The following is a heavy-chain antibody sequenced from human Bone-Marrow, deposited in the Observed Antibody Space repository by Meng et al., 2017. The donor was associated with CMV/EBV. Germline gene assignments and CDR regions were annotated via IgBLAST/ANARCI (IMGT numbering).Heavy chain of an antibody. J-gene: IGHJ5*02. CDR2: ISTSGDST. CDR3: AIGTSGWYDGDWFDP. V-gene: IGHV3-23*01. Sequence: SGYSSNRHAMSWVRQSPGKGMEWVSSISTSGDSTHYEDSVKGRFTISRDDPKNTVYLQMDSLRAEDTAIYYCAIGTSGWYDGDWFDPWGQGTPVTVSS. D-gene: IGHD6-19*01. CDR1: GYSSNRHA.